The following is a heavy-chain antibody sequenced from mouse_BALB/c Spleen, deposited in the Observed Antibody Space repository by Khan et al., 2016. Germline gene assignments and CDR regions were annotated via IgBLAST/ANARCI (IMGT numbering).Heavy chain of an antibody. CDR1: GYTFSSYW. V-gene: IGHV1-9*01. J-gene: IGHJ2*01. CDR2: ILPGSGST. D-gene: IGHD2-14*01. Sequence: QVQLQQSGAELMKPGASVKISCKATGYTFSSYWREWVKQRPGHGLEWIGEILPGSGSTYYNEKFKGKATFPADSSSNSAYMLLCSLTSEASADYYCARSGYRSLNYWGQGTTLTVSA. CDR3: ARSGYRSLNY.